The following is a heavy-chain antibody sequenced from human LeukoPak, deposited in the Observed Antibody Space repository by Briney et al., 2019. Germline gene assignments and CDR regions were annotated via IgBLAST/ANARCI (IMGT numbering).Heavy chain of an antibody. CDR1: GFTFDDYA. D-gene: IGHD2-2*01. CDR2: ISWNSGSI. Sequence: PGRSLRLSCAASGFTFDDYAMHWVRQAPGKGLEWVSGISWNSGSIGYADSVKGRFTISRDNAKNSLYLQMNSLRAEDTAVYYYARENIGYCSSTSCNNWFDPWGQGALVTVSS. V-gene: IGHV3-9*01. J-gene: IGHJ5*02. CDR3: ARENIGYCSSTSCNNWFDP.